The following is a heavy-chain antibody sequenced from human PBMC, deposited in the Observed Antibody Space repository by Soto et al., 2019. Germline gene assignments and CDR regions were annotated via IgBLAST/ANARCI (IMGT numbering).Heavy chain of an antibody. CDR1: GGSFSGYY. Sequence: SETLSLTCAVYGGSFSGYYWSWIRRPPGKGLEWIGEINHSGSTNYNPSLKSRVTISVDTSKNQFSLKLSSVTAADTAVYYCARGLLIPGSCPFDYWGQGTLVTVSS. CDR3: ARGLLIPGSCPFDY. D-gene: IGHD3-10*01. CDR2: INHSGST. J-gene: IGHJ4*02. V-gene: IGHV4-34*01.